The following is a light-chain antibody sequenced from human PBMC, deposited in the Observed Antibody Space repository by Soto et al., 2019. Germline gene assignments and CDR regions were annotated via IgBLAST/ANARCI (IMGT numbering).Light chain of an antibody. Sequence: EIELTQSPGTLSLSPGDRATLSCRASQSVISSQLAWYQQKPGQAPRLLIYNASNRATGIPERFSGSGSGTDFTLSISRLEPEDFAVYYCQQFGSSPLTFGGGTKVEIK. J-gene: IGKJ4*01. V-gene: IGKV3-20*01. CDR1: QSVISSQ. CDR3: QQFGSSPLT. CDR2: NAS.